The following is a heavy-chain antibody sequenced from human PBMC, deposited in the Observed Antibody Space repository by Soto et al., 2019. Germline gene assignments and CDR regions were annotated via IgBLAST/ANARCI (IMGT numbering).Heavy chain of an antibody. CDR1: GYTFTNFG. Sequence: QVQLVQSGAEVKKPGASVKVSCKASGYTFTNFGISWVRQAPGQGLEWMGWISAYNGNTNYAQKFQGRVTMTTDTPTSTAYMEVRRLRFDDSAVYYWARGGTPIDYWGQGTLVTVSS. D-gene: IGHD3-16*01. CDR3: ARGGTPIDY. V-gene: IGHV1-18*01. CDR2: ISAYNGNT. J-gene: IGHJ4*02.